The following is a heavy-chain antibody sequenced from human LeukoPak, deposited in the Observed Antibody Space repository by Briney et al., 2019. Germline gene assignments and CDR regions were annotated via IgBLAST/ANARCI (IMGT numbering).Heavy chain of an antibody. CDR2: INHSGST. D-gene: IGHD6-13*01. CDR1: GGSFSGYY. J-gene: IGHJ5*02. CDR3: ARGRPSSSWCKNWFDP. Sequence: SETLSLTCAVYGGSFSGYYWSWIRQPPGKGLEWIGEINHSGSTNYNPSLKSRVTISVDTSKNQFSLKLSSVTAADTAVYYCARGRPSSSWCKNWFDPWGQGTLVTVSS. V-gene: IGHV4-34*01.